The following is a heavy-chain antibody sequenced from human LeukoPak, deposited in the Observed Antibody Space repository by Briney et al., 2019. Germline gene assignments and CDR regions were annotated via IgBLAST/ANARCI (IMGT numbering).Heavy chain of an antibody. D-gene: IGHD3-10*01. J-gene: IGHJ1*01. CDR2: INHSGST. CDR1: GGSFSGYY. Sequence: NPSETLSLTCAVYGGSFSGYYWSWIRQPPGKGLEWIGEINHSGSTNYNPSLKSRVTISVDTSKNQFSLKLSSVTAADTAVYYCARGPLWFGFRHWGQGTLVTVSS. V-gene: IGHV4-34*01. CDR3: ARGPLWFGFRH.